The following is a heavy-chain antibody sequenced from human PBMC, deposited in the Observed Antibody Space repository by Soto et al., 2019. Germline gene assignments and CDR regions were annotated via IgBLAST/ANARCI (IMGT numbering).Heavy chain of an antibody. Sequence: TSETLSLTCAVYGGSISGYYWSWIRKPPGKGLEWIGEINHSGSTNYNPSLKSRVTISVDTSKNQFSLKLSSVTAADTAVYYCARGYSRSQKERNNWFDPRGQGTLVTVPS. D-gene: IGHD6-13*01. J-gene: IGHJ5*02. CDR1: GGSISGYY. CDR2: INHSGST. V-gene: IGHV4-34*01. CDR3: ARGYSRSQKERNNWFDP.